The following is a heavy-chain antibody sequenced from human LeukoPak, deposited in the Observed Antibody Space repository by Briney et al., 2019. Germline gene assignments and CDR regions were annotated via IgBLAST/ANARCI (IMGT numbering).Heavy chain of an antibody. V-gene: IGHV3-30*18. J-gene: IGHJ4*02. Sequence: GGSLRLSCVASGFTFSSYGMHWVRQAPGKGLEWVAVISYEGSNKYYADSVKGRFTISRDNSKNTLYLQMNSLRAEDTAVYYCAKSLYTSGWYCDYWGQGTLVTVSS. CDR1: GFTFSSYG. CDR3: AKSLYTSGWYCDY. CDR2: ISYEGSNK. D-gene: IGHD6-19*01.